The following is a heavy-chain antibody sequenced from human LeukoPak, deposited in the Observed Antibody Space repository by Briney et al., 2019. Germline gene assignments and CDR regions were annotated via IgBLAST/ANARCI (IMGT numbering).Heavy chain of an antibody. CDR1: GYTFTGYY. CDR2: INPNSGGT. V-gene: IGHV1-2*02. D-gene: IGHD1-26*01. J-gene: IGHJ3*02. Sequence: ASVKVSCKASGYTFTGYYMHWVRQAPGQGLEWMGWINPNSGGTNYAQKFQGRVTMTRDTSISIAYMELSRLRSDDTAVYYCARDRGSYFSDAFDIWGQGTMVTVSS. CDR3: ARDRGSYFSDAFDI.